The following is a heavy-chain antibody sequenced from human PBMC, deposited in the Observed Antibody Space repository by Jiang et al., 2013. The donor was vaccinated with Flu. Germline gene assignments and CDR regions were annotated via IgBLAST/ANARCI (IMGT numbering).Heavy chain of an antibody. Sequence: QSGSELKKPGASVKVSCKTSGYGFTTLGLNWVRQAPGQGLEWMGWINTKTGDPTYAQGFTGRFVFSLDTSISTAYLQITSLKTEDTAVYFCARVAYASGSYGWDDYWGQGTLVTVSS. J-gene: IGHJ4*02. V-gene: IGHV7-4-1*02. CDR3: ARVAYASGSYGWDDY. D-gene: IGHD6-19*01. CDR1: GYGFTTLG. CDR2: INTKTGDP.